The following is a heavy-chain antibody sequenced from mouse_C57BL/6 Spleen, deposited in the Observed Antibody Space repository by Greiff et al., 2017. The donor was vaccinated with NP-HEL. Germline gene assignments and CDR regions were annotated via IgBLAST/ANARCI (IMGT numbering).Heavy chain of an antibody. CDR3: ARGVITTVGDY. J-gene: IGHJ2*01. CDR2: IYPSDSET. V-gene: IGHV1-61*01. CDR1: GYTFTSYW. D-gene: IGHD1-1*01. Sequence: QVQLQQPGAELVRPRSSVKLSCKASGYTFTSYWMDWVKQRPGQGLEWIGNIYPSDSETHYNQKFKDKATLTVDKSSSTAYMQLSSLTSEDSAVYCCARGVITTVGDYWGQGTTLTVSS.